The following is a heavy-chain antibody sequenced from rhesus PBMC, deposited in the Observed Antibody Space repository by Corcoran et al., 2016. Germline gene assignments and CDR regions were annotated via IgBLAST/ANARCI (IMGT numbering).Heavy chain of an antibody. V-gene: IGHV1-111*02. J-gene: IGHJ1*01. CDR1: GYTFTDYY. D-gene: IGHD4-23*01. Sequence: EVQLVQSGAEVKKPGASVKISCKASGYTFTDYYLHWARQAPGKGLEGMGGVDPKDGAAIHARKFQDRVTITADTSTDTAYVELSSLRSEDTAVYYCARAEYPYFEFWGQGALVTVSS. CDR2: VDPKDGAA. CDR3: ARAEYPYFEF.